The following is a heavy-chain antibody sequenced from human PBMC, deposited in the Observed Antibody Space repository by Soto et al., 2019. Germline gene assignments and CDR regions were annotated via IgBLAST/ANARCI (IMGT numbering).Heavy chain of an antibody. V-gene: IGHV4-39*01. D-gene: IGHD4-17*01. J-gene: IGHJ6*02. CDR2: IYYSGST. CDR3: ARRNDYGDYYSNLLYYYYGMDV. Sequence: PSETLSLTCTVSGGSISSSSYYWGWIRQPPGKGLEWIGSIYYSGSTYYNPSLKSRVTISVDTSKNQFSLKLSSVTAADTAVYYCARRNDYGDYYSNLLYYYYGMDVWGQGTTVTVSS. CDR1: GGSISSSSYY.